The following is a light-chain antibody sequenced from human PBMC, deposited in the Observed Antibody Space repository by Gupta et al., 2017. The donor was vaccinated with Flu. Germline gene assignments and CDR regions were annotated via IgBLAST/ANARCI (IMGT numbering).Light chain of an antibody. Sequence: GSLYLSPGERATLSCRASQRVYSSYLAWYQQKPGQAPRLLIYDVSSRATGIPDRFSGSGSGTDFTLTISRLEPEDFALYYCHQYGNSPDTFGQGTKLEIK. V-gene: IGKV3-20*01. CDR3: HQYGNSPDT. CDR1: QRVYSSY. CDR2: DVS. J-gene: IGKJ2*01.